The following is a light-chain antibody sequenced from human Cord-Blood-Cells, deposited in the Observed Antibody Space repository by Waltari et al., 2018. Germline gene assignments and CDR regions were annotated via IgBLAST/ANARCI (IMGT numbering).Light chain of an antibody. CDR3: SSYTSSSTLWV. J-gene: IGLJ1*01. Sequence: QSALPQPASASGSPGQSITISSTGTSSDVGGYNYDSWYQQHPGKAPILIIYDVSNQPSGVPNRFSASKPANTTSLTISGLQAEDEADYYCSSYTSSSTLWVFGTGTKVTVL. V-gene: IGLV2-14*01. CDR1: SSDVGGYNY. CDR2: DVS.